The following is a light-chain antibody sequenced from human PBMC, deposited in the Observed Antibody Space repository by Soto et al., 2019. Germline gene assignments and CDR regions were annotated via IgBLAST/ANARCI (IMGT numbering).Light chain of an antibody. J-gene: IGKJ4*01. CDR3: QQRSNWPPLT. CDR2: DAS. V-gene: IGKV3-11*01. Sequence: EIVLTQSPATLSLSPGESATLSCRASQSVSSYLAWYPQKPGQAPRLLIYDASNRATGIPARFSGSGSGTDFTLTIRSLEPEDCAAYYCQQRSNWPPLTYGGGTKVELK. CDR1: QSVSSY.